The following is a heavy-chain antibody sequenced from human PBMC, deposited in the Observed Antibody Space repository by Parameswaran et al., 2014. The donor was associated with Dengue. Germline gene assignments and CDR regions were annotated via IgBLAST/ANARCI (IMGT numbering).Heavy chain of an antibody. CDR3: MIFGVVITIITTNMDV. D-gene: IGHD3-3*01. V-gene: IGHV4-4*01. Sequence: RWIRQPPGKGLEWIGEIYHSGSTNYNPSLKSRVTISVDKSKNQFSLKLSSVTAADTAVRGVMIFGVVITIITTNMDVWGQGTTVTVSS. J-gene: IGHJ6*02. CDR2: IYHSGST.